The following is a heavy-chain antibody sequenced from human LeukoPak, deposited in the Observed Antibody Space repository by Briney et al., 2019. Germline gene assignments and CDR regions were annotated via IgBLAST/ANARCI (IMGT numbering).Heavy chain of an antibody. D-gene: IGHD2/OR15-2a*01. CDR2: INSDGSST. Sequence: GGSLRLSCAASGFTFSSYWMHWVRQAPGKGLVWVSRINSDGSSTSYADSVKGRFTISRDNAKNTLYLQMNSLRAEDTAVYYCARDGQTLHLPPYYYYYYMDVWGNGTTVTISS. V-gene: IGHV3-74*01. J-gene: IGHJ6*03. CDR3: ARDGQTLHLPPYYYYYYMDV. CDR1: GFTFSSYW.